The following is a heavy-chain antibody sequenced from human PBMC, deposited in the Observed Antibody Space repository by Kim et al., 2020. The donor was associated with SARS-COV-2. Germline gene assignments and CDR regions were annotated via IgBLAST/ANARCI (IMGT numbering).Heavy chain of an antibody. D-gene: IGHD2-8*01. V-gene: IGHV4-34*01. CDR3: ARAPIKYCTNGVCHNYYYYYGMDV. J-gene: IGHJ6*02. CDR1: GGSFSGYY. CDR2: INHSGST. Sequence: SETLSLTCAVYGGSFSGYYWSWIRQPPGKGLEWIGEINHSGSTNYNPSLKSRVTISVDTSKNQFSLKLSSVTAADTAVYYCARAPIKYCTNGVCHNYYYYYGMDVWGQGTTVTVSS.